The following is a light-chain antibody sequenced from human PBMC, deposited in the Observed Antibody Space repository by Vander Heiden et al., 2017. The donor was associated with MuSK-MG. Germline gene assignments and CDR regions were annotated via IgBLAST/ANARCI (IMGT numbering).Light chain of an antibody. CDR3: QHEDNYPVT. CDR2: KAS. V-gene: IGKV1-5*03. J-gene: IGKJ4*01. Sequence: DIQMTQSPSTLSASVGDRVTVTCRASQSISVWLAWYQQKPGKAPKLLVYKASNLQTGVPSRFSGSGSGTEFTLTISRVQPDDSAIYFCQHEDNYPVTFGGRTKVEIK. CDR1: QSISVW.